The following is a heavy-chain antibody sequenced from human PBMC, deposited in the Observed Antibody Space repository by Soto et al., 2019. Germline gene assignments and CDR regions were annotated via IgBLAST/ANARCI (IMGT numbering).Heavy chain of an antibody. CDR3: AGVGDGIAVPGRIQYFDH. CDR2: INYSGNT. D-gene: IGHD6-19*01. V-gene: IGHV4-59*01. Sequence: PSETLSLTCTVSGGSISTYFWSWIRQPPGKGPEWLGYINYSGNTNYNPALKNRATMSIDTSTKEFSQKLRSGTATDTAVYYCAGVGDGIAVPGRIQYFDHWGQGTLVTVSS. CDR1: GGSISTYF. J-gene: IGHJ4*02.